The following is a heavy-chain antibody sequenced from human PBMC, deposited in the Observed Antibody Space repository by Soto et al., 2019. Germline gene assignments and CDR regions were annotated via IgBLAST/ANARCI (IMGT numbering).Heavy chain of an antibody. CDR1: GFTFSSYS. CDR2: ISGSSSYI. CDR3: ATTVVTAQGY. Sequence: EVQLVESGGGLVEPGGSLRLSCAASGFTFSSYSMNWVRQAPGKGLEWVSSISGSSSYIYYADSVKGRFTISRDNARNSLYLQMNSLRAEDTAVYYCATTVVTAQGYWGQGTLVTVSS. J-gene: IGHJ4*02. D-gene: IGHD2-15*01. V-gene: IGHV3-21*01.